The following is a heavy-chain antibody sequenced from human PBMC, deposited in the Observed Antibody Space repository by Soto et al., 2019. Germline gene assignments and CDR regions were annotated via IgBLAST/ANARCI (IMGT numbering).Heavy chain of an antibody. V-gene: IGHV4-59*01. CDR3: ARVDDSNYPVPFYYYMDV. Sequence: SETLSLTCTVSGGSISSYYWSWIRQPPGKGLEWIGYIYYSGSTNYNPSLKSRVTISVDTSKNQFSLKLSSVTAADTAVYYCARVDDSNYPVPFYYYMDVWGKGTTVTVSS. J-gene: IGHJ6*03. D-gene: IGHD4-4*01. CDR1: GGSISSYY. CDR2: IYYSGST.